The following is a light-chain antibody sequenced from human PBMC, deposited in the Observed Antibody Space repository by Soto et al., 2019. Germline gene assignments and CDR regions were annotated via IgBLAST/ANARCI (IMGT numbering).Light chain of an antibody. Sequence: EIVLTQSPGTLSLSPGERATLSCRASQSVTNSYLAWYQQKPGQAPRLLIFGASSRATGIPDRFTGSGSGTEVTLTGGRLEAEVWALYYCQQYGSASRTCXKGTKADIK. V-gene: IGKV3-20*01. J-gene: IGKJ1*01. CDR1: QSVTNSY. CDR2: GAS. CDR3: QQYGSASRT.